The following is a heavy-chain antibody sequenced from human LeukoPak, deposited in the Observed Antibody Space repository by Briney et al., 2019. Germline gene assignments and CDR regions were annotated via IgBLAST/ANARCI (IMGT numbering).Heavy chain of an antibody. CDR2: IYYSGST. CDR1: GGSISSYY. CDR3: ARRALTGYYSGYNWFDP. V-gene: IGHV4-59*08. D-gene: IGHD3-9*01. Sequence: SETLVLTCTVSGGSISSYYWSWIRQPPGKGLEWIGYIYYSGSTNYNPSLKSRVTISVDTSKNQFSLKLSSVTAAATAVYYCARRALTGYYSGYNWFDPWGQGTLVTVSS. J-gene: IGHJ5*02.